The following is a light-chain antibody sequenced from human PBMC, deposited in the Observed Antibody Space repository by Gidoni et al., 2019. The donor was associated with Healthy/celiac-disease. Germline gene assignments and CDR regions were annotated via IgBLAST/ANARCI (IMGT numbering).Light chain of an antibody. CDR1: QSVSSY. CDR3: QQRSNWPYT. CDR2: DAS. V-gene: IGKV3-11*01. J-gene: IGKJ2*01. Sequence: EIVLTQSPATLSLSPGERATLPCRASQSVSSYLAWYQQKPGQAPRLLIYDASNRATGIPARFSGSGSGTDFTLTISSLEPEDFAVYYCQQRSNWPYTFXXXTKLEIK.